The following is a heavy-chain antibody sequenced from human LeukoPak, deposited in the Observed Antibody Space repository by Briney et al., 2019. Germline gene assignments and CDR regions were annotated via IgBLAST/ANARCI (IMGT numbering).Heavy chain of an antibody. J-gene: IGHJ3*02. CDR2: IISSGNKT. CDR3: AKDLLHTSFFDSSGYYSDAFGM. CDR1: GFTFSNFA. D-gene: IGHD3-22*01. Sequence: GGSLRLSCAASGFTFSNFAMSWVRQAPGKGLEWVSIIISSGNKTYYADTVKGRFTISRDNAKNPLSLHMITLRAEDTAVYYCAKDLLHTSFFDSSGYYSDAFGMWGQGTMVT. V-gene: IGHV3-23*01.